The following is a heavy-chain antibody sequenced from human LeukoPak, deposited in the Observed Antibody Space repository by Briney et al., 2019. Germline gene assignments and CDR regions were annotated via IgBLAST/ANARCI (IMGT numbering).Heavy chain of an antibody. CDR2: IYNSGST. D-gene: IGHD2-2*02. V-gene: IGHV4-59*12. Sequence: SETLSLTCTVSGGSISTYYWSWIRQPPGKGLEWIGYIYNSGSTDYNPSLKSRVTMSVDTSKNQFSLKLSSVTAADTAVYYCARGNSENIRYCSSTSCYKADYNWFDPWGQGTLVTVSS. J-gene: IGHJ5*02. CDR3: ARGNSENIRYCSSTSCYKADYNWFDP. CDR1: GGSISTYY.